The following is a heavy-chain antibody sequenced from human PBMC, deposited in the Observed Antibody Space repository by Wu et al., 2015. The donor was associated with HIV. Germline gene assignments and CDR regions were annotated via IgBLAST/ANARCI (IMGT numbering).Heavy chain of an antibody. Sequence: QVQLVQSGAEVKKPGSSVKVSCKASGATFGTYGFNWVRQAPGGGLEWMGRITPLFGTPNYAQKFQGRLTITADDSNEHSLHGAEQPGDLRTKRPFISCAKANRIVVSGIEIIKPPKNLWYDVWGPRDHGHR. CDR1: GATFGTYG. CDR3: AKANRIVVSGIEIIKPPKNLWYDV. V-gene: IGHV1-69*18. CDR2: ITPLFGTP. D-gene: IGHD3-3*01. J-gene: IGHJ6*02.